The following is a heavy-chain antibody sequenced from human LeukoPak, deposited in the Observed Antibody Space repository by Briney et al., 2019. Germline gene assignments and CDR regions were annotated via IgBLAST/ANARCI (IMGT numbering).Heavy chain of an antibody. J-gene: IGHJ4*02. V-gene: IGHV4-31*03. CDR3: ARVSRDIVVVPAAIGGDYFDY. D-gene: IGHD2-2*01. Sequence: PSQTLSLTCTVSGGSISSGGYYWSWIRQHPGKGLEWIGYIYYSGRTYYNPSLKSRVTISVDTSKNQFSLKLSSVTAADTAVYYCARVSRDIVVVPAAIGGDYFDYWCQGTLVTVSS. CDR2: IYYSGRT. CDR1: GGSISSGGYY.